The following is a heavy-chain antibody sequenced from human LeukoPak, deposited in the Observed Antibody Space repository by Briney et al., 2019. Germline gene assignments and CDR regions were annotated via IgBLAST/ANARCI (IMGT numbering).Heavy chain of an antibody. V-gene: IGHV1-46*01. D-gene: IGHD5-24*01. J-gene: IGHJ3*02. CDR1: GGTFSSYA. CDR3: ARVQLATLDAFDI. Sequence: ASVKVSCKASGGTFSSYAISWVRQAPGQGLEWMGIINPSGGSTSYAQKFQGRVTMTRDTSTSTVYMEVSSLRSEDTAVYYCARVQLATLDAFDIWGQGTMVTVSS. CDR2: INPSGGST.